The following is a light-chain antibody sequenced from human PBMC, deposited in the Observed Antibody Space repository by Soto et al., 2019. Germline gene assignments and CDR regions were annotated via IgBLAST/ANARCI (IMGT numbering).Light chain of an antibody. CDR3: LLYFGNSQI. Sequence: QAVVTQEPSLTVSPGGTVTRTCASSTGAVTSDSYPNWVQQKPGQAPRALLYSTDNSHSWTPARFSGSLLGGKAALTLSGVQPEDEAEYYCLLYFGNSQIFGGGTKLTVL. V-gene: IGLV7-43*01. CDR1: TGAVTSDSY. CDR2: STD. J-gene: IGLJ2*01.